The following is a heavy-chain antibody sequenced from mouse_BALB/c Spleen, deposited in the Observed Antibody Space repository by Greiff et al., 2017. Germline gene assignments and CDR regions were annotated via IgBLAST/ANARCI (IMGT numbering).Heavy chain of an antibody. CDR2: IRNKANGYTT. V-gene: IGHV7-3*02. Sequence: EVQGVESGGGLVQPGGSLRLSCATSGFTFTDYYMSWVRQPPGKALEWLGFIRNKANGYTTEYSASVKGRFTISRDNSQSILYLQMNTLRAEDSATYYCARDIDGYYAWFAYWGQGTLVTVSA. CDR3: ARDIDGYYAWFAY. CDR1: GFTFTDYY. J-gene: IGHJ3*01. D-gene: IGHD2-3*01.